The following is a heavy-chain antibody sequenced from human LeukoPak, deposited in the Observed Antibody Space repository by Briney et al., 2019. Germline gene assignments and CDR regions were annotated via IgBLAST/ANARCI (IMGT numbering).Heavy chain of an antibody. J-gene: IGHJ4*02. CDR3: PIQMNTVTADY. CDR1: GGSIISSSYF. V-gene: IGHV4-39*01. D-gene: IGHD4-17*01. Sequence: PSETLSLTCTVSGGSIISSSYFWGWIRHPPGKGLEWMGSNFYSGSTYYNPSLNSRVTISIDTSKNHFSLMRSSVTAADTAVYYCPIQMNTVTADYWGQGNLVTVSS. CDR2: NFYSGST.